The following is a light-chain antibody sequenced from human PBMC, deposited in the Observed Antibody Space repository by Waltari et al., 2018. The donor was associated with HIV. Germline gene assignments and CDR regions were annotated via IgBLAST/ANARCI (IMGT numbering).Light chain of an antibody. V-gene: IGKV3-15*01. Sequence: ETVMTQSPATLSVSPGERATLSCRASQSVSSNLAWYQQKPGQAPRLLIYGAATRATGTRARFSGSGSGTEFTLTISSLQSEDFAVYYCQQYNEWPPWTFGQGTKVEIK. CDR3: QQYNEWPPWT. CDR2: GAA. J-gene: IGKJ1*01. CDR1: QSVSSN.